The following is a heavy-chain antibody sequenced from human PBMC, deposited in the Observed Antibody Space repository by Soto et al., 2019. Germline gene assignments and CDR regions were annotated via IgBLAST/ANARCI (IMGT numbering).Heavy chain of an antibody. CDR3: ARGLRRQLLNWFDP. CDR2: IYYIGST. Sequence: SETLSLTCTVSGGSIISYYWSWIRQPPGKGLEWIGYIYYIGSTNYNPSLKSRVTISVDTSKNQFSLKLSSVTAADTAVYYCARGLRRQLLNWFDPWGQGTLVTVS. V-gene: IGHV4-59*01. D-gene: IGHD2-2*01. CDR1: GGSIISYY. J-gene: IGHJ5*02.